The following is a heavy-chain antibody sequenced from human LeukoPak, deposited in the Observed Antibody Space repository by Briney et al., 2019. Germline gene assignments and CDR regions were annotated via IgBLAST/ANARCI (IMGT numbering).Heavy chain of an antibody. J-gene: IGHJ4*02. CDR2: IYYSGST. V-gene: IGHV4-59*08. Sequence: SETLSLTCTVSGGSISSYYWSWIRQPPGKGLEWIGSIYYSGSTYYNPSLKSRVTISVDTSKNQFSLKLSSVTAADTAVYYCASGVMRSAGSDYWGQGTLVTVSS. CDR3: ASGVMRSAGSDY. CDR1: GGSISSYY. D-gene: IGHD3-16*01.